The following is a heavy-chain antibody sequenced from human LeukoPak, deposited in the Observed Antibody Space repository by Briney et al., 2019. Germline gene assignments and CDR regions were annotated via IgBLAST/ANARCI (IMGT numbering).Heavy chain of an antibody. D-gene: IGHD5-12*01. CDR1: GGSISSYY. CDR3: ARSSGYDYGDY. CDR2: IYYSGST. Sequence: PSETLSLTCTVSGGSISSYYGSWIRQPPGKGLEWIGYIYYSGSTNYNPSLKSRVTISVDTSKNQFSLKLSSVTAADTAVYYCARSSGYDYGDYWGQGTLVTVSS. V-gene: IGHV4-59*08. J-gene: IGHJ4*02.